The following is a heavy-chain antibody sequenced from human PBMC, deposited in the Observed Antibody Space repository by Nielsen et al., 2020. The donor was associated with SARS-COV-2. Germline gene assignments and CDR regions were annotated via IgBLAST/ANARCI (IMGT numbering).Heavy chain of an antibody. CDR2: ISSSSSYI. Sequence: GESLKISCAASGFTFSSYSTNWVRQAPGKGLEWVSSISSSSSYIYYADSVKGRFTISRDNAKNSLYLQMNSLRAEDTAVYYCARAVTTVTIDFDYWGQGTLVTVSS. CDR1: GFTFSSYS. V-gene: IGHV3-21*01. CDR3: ARAVTTVTIDFDY. J-gene: IGHJ4*02. D-gene: IGHD4-17*01.